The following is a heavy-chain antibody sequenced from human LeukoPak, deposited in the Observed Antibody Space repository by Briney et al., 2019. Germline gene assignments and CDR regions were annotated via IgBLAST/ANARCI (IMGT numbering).Heavy chain of an antibody. V-gene: IGHV3-23*01. CDR2: ISYTGGTK. CDR3: SKGFEWIVVLIAIFFSY. J-gene: IGHJ4*02. D-gene: IGHD2-21*01. CDR1: GFTFSSYA. Sequence: GGSLILTCAASGFTFSSYAMSWVRQAPGKGLEWVTGISYTGGTKYYADSVKGRFTISRDNSKNTLYLQMNSLRAEDTAVYYVSKGFEWIVVLIAIFFSYWGQGTLVTVSS.